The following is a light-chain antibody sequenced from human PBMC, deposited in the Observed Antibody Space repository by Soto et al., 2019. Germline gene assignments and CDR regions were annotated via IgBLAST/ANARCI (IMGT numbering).Light chain of an antibody. CDR2: GTS. J-gene: IGKJ2*01. CDR3: QQYKNWPPEYT. Sequence: EIVMTQSPATLSVSPGDRATLSCRASQSVSRSLAWYQQKPGQAPRLLIYGTSTRATGIPARFSGSGSGTEFTLTITSLQSEDFVVYYCQQYKNWPPEYTFGQGTKLEI. V-gene: IGKV3-15*01. CDR1: QSVSRS.